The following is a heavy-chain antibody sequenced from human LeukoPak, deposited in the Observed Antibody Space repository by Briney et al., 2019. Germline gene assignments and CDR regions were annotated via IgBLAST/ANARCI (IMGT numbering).Heavy chain of an antibody. CDR2: MNPNSGNT. D-gene: IGHD6-19*01. V-gene: IGHV1-8*01. J-gene: IGHJ4*02. CDR1: GYTFTSYD. CDR3: ARRYSSGWYSDY. Sequence: ASVKVSCKASGYTFTSYDINWVRQATGQGLEWMGWMNPNSGNTGYAQKFQGRVTITRNTSISTAYMELSSLRSEDTAVYYCARRYSSGWYSDYWGQGTLVTVSS.